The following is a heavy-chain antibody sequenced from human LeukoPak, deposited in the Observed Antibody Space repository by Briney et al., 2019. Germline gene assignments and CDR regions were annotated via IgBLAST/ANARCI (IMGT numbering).Heavy chain of an antibody. J-gene: IGHJ3*02. CDR2: INPNSGGT. CDR1: GYTFTGYY. D-gene: IGHD1-26*01. CDR3: SVSGSGSYSAFDI. V-gene: IGHV1-2*02. Sequence: ASVKVSCKASGYTFTGYYMHWVRQAPGQGLEWMGWINPNSGGTNYAQKFQGRVTMTRDTSISTAYMELSRLRSDDTAVYYCSVSGSGSYSAFDIWGQGTMVTVSP.